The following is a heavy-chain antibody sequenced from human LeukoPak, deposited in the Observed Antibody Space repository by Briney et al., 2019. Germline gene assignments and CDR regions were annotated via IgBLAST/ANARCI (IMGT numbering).Heavy chain of an antibody. D-gene: IGHD6-19*01. V-gene: IGHV3-23*01. CDR1: GFTFSSYA. CDR2: ISGSGGST. CDR3: AIQSSGWYGMDV. J-gene: IGHJ6*02. Sequence: GRSLRLSCAASGFTFSSYAMSWVRQAPGKGLEWVSAISGSGGSTYYADSVKGRFTISRDNSKNTLYLQMNSLRAEDTAVYYCAIQSSGWYGMDVWGQGTTVTVSS.